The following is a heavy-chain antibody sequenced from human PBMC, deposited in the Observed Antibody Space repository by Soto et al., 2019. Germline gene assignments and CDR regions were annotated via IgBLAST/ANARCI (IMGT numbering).Heavy chain of an antibody. CDR3: ARDRGYDILTGYYTNTVLDYYYGMDV. CDR2: IVVDSGNT. D-gene: IGHD3-9*01. J-gene: IGHJ6*02. Sequence: GASVKVSCKASGFTFRNSALHWVRQARGQRLEWIGWIVVDSGNTNYAQKFQERVTITTDISTSTAYMELRSLRSDDTAVYYCARDRGYDILTGYYTNTVLDYYYGMDVWGQGTTVTVSS. V-gene: IGHV1-58*01. CDR1: GFTFRNSA.